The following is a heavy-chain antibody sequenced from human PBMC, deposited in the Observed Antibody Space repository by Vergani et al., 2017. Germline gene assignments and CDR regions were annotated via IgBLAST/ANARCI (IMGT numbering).Heavy chain of an antibody. V-gene: IGHV4-30-2*01. CDR1: GGSISSGGYS. D-gene: IGHD2-2*01. Sequence: QLQLQESGSGLVKPSQTLSLTCAVSGGSISSGGYSWSWIRQPPGKGLEWIGRIYTSGSTNYNPSLKSRVTMSVDTSKNQFSLKLSSVTAADTAVYYCARDPSVVVPAATANYYYGMDVWGQGTTVTVSS. CDR2: IYTSGST. CDR3: ARDPSVVVPAATANYYYGMDV. J-gene: IGHJ6*02.